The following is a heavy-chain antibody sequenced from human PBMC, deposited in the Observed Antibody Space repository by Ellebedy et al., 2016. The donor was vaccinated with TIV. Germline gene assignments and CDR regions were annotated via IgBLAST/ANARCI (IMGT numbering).Heavy chain of an antibody. J-gene: IGHJ4*02. CDR2: IGESGSAT. CDR3: AKDSYRSGIFGDF. V-gene: IGHV3-48*03. CDR1: GFTFSSFE. Sequence: PGGSLRLSCAASGFTFSSFEMIWVRQAPGRGLEWVSYIGESGSATLYADSVKGRFIISRDNAKNSLSLQMNSLRADDTAVYYCAKDSYRSGIFGDFWGQGILVTVSS. D-gene: IGHD3-10*01.